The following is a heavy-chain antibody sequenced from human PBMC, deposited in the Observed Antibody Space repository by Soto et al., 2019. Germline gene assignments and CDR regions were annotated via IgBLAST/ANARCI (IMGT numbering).Heavy chain of an antibody. Sequence: EVQLVESGGGLVKPGGSLRLSCAASGFTFSSYSMNWVRQAPGKGLEWVSSISSSSSYIYYADSVKGRFTISRDNAKNSLYLQMTSLRAEDTAVYYCARSALTIPLLREDYYYYYMDVWGKGTTVTVSS. D-gene: IGHD2-15*01. CDR3: ARSALTIPLLREDYYYYYMDV. CDR2: ISSSSSYI. V-gene: IGHV3-21*01. J-gene: IGHJ6*03. CDR1: GFTFSSYS.